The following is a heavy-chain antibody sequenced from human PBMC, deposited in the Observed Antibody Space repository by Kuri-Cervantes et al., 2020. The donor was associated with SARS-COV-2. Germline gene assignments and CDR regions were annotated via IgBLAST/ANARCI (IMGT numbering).Heavy chain of an antibody. Sequence: ESLKISCAVYGGSFSGYYWSWIRQPPGKGLEWIGEINHSGSTNYNPPLKSRVTISVDTSKNQFSLKLSSVTAADTAVYYCARGVGAAVAGTLTTIYYYYGMDVWGQGTTVTGSS. CDR1: GGSFSGYY. CDR3: ARGVGAAVAGTLTTIYYYYGMDV. D-gene: IGHD6-19*01. J-gene: IGHJ6*02. V-gene: IGHV4-34*01. CDR2: INHSGST.